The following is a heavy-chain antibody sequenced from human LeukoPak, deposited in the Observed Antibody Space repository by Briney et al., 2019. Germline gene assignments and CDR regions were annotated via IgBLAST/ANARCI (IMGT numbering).Heavy chain of an antibody. CDR2: IIGNGRAI. D-gene: IGHD6-19*01. CDR3: AREKRIAVAGLDYGMDV. J-gene: IGHJ6*02. CDR1: GFTFSTYA. Sequence: GGSLRLSCAASGFTFSTYAMNWVRQAPGKGLEWVSLIIGNGRAIYYADSVKGRFTISRDNAKNSLYLQMNSLRAEDTAVYYCAREKRIAVAGLDYGMDVWGQGTTVTVSS. V-gene: IGHV3-48*03.